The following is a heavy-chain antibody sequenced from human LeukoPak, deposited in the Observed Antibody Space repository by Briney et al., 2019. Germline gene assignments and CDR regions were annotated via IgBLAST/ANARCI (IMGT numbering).Heavy chain of an antibody. CDR3: AKATPDAFDI. CDR2: ISGSGGST. Sequence: SGGSLRLSCAASGFTFSSYAMSWVRQAPGKGLEWVSAISGSGGSTYYADSVKGRFTISRDNSRDTLYLQMNSLRAEDTAVYYCAKATPDAFDIWGQGTMVTVSS. V-gene: IGHV3-23*01. J-gene: IGHJ3*02. CDR1: GFTFSSYA.